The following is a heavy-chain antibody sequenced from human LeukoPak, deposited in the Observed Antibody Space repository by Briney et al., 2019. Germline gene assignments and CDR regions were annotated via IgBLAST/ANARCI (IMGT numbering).Heavy chain of an antibody. CDR1: GFTFDDYA. D-gene: IGHD4-17*01. V-gene: IGHV3-43*02. CDR3: AKDRSSSYGDFVTYYFDY. Sequence: GGSLRLSCAASGFTFDDYAMHWVRQAPGKGLEWVSLISGDGGSTYYADSEKGRFTISRDNSKNSLYLQMNSLRTEDTALYYCAKDRSSSYGDFVTYYFDYWGQGTLVTVSS. J-gene: IGHJ4*02. CDR2: ISGDGGST.